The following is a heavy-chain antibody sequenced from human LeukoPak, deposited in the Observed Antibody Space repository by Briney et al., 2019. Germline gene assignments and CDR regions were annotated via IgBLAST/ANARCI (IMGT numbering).Heavy chain of an antibody. J-gene: IGHJ6*02. CDR2: ISSSSSYI. V-gene: IGHV3-21*01. CDR1: EFIFRNYW. CDR3: ARVRTGTTFGYYYYYGMDV. D-gene: IGHD1-1*01. Sequence: GGSLRLSCAASEFIFRNYWMIWVRQAPGKGLEWVSSISSSSSYIYYADSVKGRFTISRDNAKNSLYLQMNSLRAEDTAVYYCARVRTGTTFGYYYYYGMDVWGQGTTVTVSS.